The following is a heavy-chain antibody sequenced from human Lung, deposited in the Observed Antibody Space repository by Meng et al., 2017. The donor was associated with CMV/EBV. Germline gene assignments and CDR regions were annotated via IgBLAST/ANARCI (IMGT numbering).Heavy chain of an antibody. Sequence: QVARVESGAEGKKPGASVRVSCKASGYTFTHHGISWIRQAPGQGLEWMGWISCYNGDTNYAQKLQGRVTMTTDTSTNTAYMDLRGLRSDDTAVYYCARDPSNTSGRYAYFDYWGQGTLVTVSS. J-gene: IGHJ4*02. CDR1: GYTFTHHG. D-gene: IGHD6-19*01. CDR3: ARDPSNTSGRYAYFDY. V-gene: IGHV1-18*01. CDR2: ISCYNGDT.